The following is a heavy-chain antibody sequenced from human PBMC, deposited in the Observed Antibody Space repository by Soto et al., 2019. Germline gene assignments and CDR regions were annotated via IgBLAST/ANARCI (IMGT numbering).Heavy chain of an antibody. CDR3: ARDPYYDFWSNGYLGSWFDP. D-gene: IGHD3-3*01. V-gene: IGHV6-1*01. J-gene: IGHJ5*02. CDR1: GDSVSSNSAA. Sequence: SQTLSLTCAISGDSVSSNSAAWNWIRQSPSRGLEWLGRTYYRSKWYNDYAVSVKSRITINPDTSKNQFSLQLSSVTPEDTAVYYCARDPYYDFWSNGYLGSWFDPWGQGTLVTVSS. CDR2: TYYRSKWYN.